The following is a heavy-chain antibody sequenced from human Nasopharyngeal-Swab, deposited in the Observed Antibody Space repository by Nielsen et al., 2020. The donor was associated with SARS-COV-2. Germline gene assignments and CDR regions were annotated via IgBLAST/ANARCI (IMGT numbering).Heavy chain of an antibody. CDR3: ARQGKGSYYVMDV. Sequence: SETLSLTCSVSGGSINNYYWSWIRQPAGKGLEWIGRIYFSGSTNYNPSLKSRVTMSVDMSKNQFSLKLSSVTAADTAVYYCARQGKGSYYVMDVWGQGTTVTVSS. CDR1: GGSINNYY. CDR2: IYFSGST. J-gene: IGHJ6*02. V-gene: IGHV4-4*07.